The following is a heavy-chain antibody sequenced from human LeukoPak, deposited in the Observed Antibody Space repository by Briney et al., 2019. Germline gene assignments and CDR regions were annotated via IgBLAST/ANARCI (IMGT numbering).Heavy chain of an antibody. D-gene: IGHD6-25*01. CDR2: ISSSSSYI. V-gene: IGHV3-21*01. CDR1: GFTFSSYS. Sequence: PGGSLRLSCAASGFTFSSYSMNWVRQAPGKGREWVSSISSSSSYIYYADSVKGRFTISRDNAKNSLYLQMNSLRAEDTAVYYCAREQRLEPFDYWGQGTLVTVSS. J-gene: IGHJ4*02. CDR3: AREQRLEPFDY.